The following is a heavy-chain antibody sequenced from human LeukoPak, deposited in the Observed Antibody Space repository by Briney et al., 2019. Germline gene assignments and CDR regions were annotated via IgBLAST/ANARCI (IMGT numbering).Heavy chain of an antibody. J-gene: IGHJ3*02. CDR2: INPDDESA. Sequence: PGGSLRLSCAASGFIFSTYNMNWVRQAPGKGLEWVSRINPDDESASYADSVRGRFTISRDNAKNTLYLQMNSLRAEDTAVYYCLTILEATIDAFDIWGQGTMVTVSS. CDR1: GFIFSTYN. D-gene: IGHD1-26*01. CDR3: LTILEATIDAFDI. V-gene: IGHV3-74*01.